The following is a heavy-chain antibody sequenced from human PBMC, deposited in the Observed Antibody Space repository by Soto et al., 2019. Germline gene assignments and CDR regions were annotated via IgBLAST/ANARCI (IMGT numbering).Heavy chain of an antibody. V-gene: IGHV4-34*01. CDR2: INHSGST. J-gene: IGHJ6*02. CDR1: GGSFSGYY. Sequence: SETLSLTCAVYGGSFSGYYWSWIRQPPGKRLEWIGEINHSGSTNYNPSLKSRVTISVDASKNQFSLKLSSVTAADTAVYYCARGSGISYGSGSYYRDYYYYYGMDVWGQGTTVTVSS. CDR3: ARGSGISYGSGSYYRDYYYYYGMDV. D-gene: IGHD3-10*01.